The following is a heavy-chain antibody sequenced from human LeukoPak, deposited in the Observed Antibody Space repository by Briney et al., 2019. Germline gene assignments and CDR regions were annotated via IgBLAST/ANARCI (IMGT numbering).Heavy chain of an antibody. CDR2: ISGYNDNT. Sequence: AASVKVSCKASGYTFTSYGINWVRQAPGQGLEWMGWISGYNDNTNYAQKFQGRVTMTTDTSTSTAYMELRSLRSDDTAVYYCARGDAEQEIDSWGQGTLVTVSS. V-gene: IGHV1-18*01. CDR1: GYTFTSYG. D-gene: IGHD1/OR15-1a*01. J-gene: IGHJ4*02. CDR3: ARGDAEQEIDS.